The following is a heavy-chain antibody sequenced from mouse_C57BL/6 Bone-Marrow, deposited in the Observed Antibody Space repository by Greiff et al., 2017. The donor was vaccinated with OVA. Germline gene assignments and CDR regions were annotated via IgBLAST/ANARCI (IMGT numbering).Heavy chain of an antibody. D-gene: IGHD2-4*01. CDR2: INPNNGGT. Sequence: EVQLQQSGPELVKPGASVKISCKASGYTFTYYYMNWVKQSHGKSLEWIGDINPNNGGTSYNQKFKGKATLTVDKSSSTAYMELRSLTSEDSAVYYCARLSIPYDYDWYFDVWGTGTTVTVSS. CDR1: GYTFTYYY. CDR3: ARLSIPYDYDWYFDV. J-gene: IGHJ1*03. V-gene: IGHV1-26*01.